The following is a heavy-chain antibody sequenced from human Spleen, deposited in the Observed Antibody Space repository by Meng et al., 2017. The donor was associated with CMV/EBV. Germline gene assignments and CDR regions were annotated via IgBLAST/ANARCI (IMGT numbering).Heavy chain of an antibody. V-gene: IGHV1-2*02. D-gene: IGHD7-27*01. Sequence: ASVKVSCKASGYTFTAHYFHWVRQAPGRGLEWMGWIHPHRGDTNYAQQFQGRVTLTRDTSINTGYIELTRLTSDDTAVYYCARDNNWGPDYWGQGTLVTVSS. CDR3: ARDNNWGPDY. CDR1: GYTFTAHY. CDR2: IHPHRGDT. J-gene: IGHJ4*02.